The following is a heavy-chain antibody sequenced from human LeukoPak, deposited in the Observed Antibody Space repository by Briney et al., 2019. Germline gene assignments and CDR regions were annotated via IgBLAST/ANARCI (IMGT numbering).Heavy chain of an antibody. Sequence: GGSLRLSCAASGFTFSSYSMNWVRQAPGKGLEWVSSISSSSSYIHYADSVKGRFTISRDNAKNSLYLQMNSLRAEDTAVYYCARDGIVGAKGTPTDWGQGTLVTVSS. V-gene: IGHV3-21*01. CDR3: ARDGIVGAKGTPTD. CDR2: ISSSSSYI. J-gene: IGHJ4*02. CDR1: GFTFSSYS. D-gene: IGHD1-26*01.